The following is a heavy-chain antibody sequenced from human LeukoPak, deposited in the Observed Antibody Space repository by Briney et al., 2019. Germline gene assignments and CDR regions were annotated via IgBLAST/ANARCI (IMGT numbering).Heavy chain of an antibody. CDR2: IYAAGNT. Sequence: GSLTLSCAASGFTVSKNYMNWVRQAPGKGLEWVSVIYAAGNTYYRDSVKGRFTISRDNSKNTVSLHMSSLRAEDTAVYYCARAAIVFGGIIVPEAFDIWGQGTMVTVS. V-gene: IGHV3-66*01. J-gene: IGHJ3*02. CDR1: GFTVSKNY. D-gene: IGHD3-16*02. CDR3: ARAAIVFGGIIVPEAFDI.